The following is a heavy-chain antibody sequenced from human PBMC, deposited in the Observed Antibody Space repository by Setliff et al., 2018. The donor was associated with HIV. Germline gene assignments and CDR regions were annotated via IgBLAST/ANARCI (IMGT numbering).Heavy chain of an antibody. CDR2: IIPIFGTA. CDR1: GGSFYNST. CDR3: ARDCSGGRCYGESR. Sequence: SVKVSCKASGGSFYNSTISWVRQAPGQGLEWMGGIIPIFGTANYARKFQGRVTITADESTNTAYMELSSLRSEDTAMYYCARDCSGGRCYGESRWGQGTQVTVS. D-gene: IGHD2-15*01. V-gene: IGHV1-69*13. J-gene: IGHJ4*02.